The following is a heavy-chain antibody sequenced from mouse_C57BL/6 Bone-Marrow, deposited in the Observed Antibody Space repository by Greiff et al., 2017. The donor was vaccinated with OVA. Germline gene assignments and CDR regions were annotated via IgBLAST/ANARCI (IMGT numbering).Heavy chain of an antibody. Sequence: EVMLVESGEGLVKPGGSLKLSCAASGFTFSSYAMSWVRQTPGQRLEWVAYVSSGGDYIYYADNVKGRFTLSRDNARNTLYLQMSSLKSEDTAMDYCTRDRRSYYAMDYWGQGTSVTVSS. V-gene: IGHV5-9-1*02. J-gene: IGHJ4*01. CDR3: TRDRRSYYAMDY. CDR1: GFTFSSYA. CDR2: VSSGGDYI.